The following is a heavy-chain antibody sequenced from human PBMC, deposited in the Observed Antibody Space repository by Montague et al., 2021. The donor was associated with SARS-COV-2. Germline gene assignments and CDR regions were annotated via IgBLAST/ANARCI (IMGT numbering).Heavy chain of an antibody. Sequence: SETLSLTCTVSGGSISSDYCWCWIRQPPGKVLWCGCVNYYSRTTXXNPXXXSRTAISVSTAQNEFSLVLCSMTAADTAVYYCAGVLEHCDSRNCDSFFDHWGQGTLVSVSS. J-gene: IGHJ4*02. V-gene: IGHV4-39*07. CDR1: GGSISSDYC. CDR3: AGVLEHCDSRNCDSFFDH. D-gene: IGHD2/OR15-2a*01. CDR2: NYYSRTT.